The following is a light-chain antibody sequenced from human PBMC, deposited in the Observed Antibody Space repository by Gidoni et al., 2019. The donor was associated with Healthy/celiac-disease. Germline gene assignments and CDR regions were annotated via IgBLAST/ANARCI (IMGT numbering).Light chain of an antibody. Sequence: DIVMTQSPLSLPVTPGEPASIACRSSQSLLHSNGYNYLYWYLQKQGQSPQLLISLGSNRASGVPDRFSGSGSGTDFTLKIIRVETEDVGVYYCMQALQTPPTFGGGTKVEIK. V-gene: IGKV2-28*01. J-gene: IGKJ4*01. CDR1: QSLLHSNGYNY. CDR2: LGS. CDR3: MQALQTPPT.